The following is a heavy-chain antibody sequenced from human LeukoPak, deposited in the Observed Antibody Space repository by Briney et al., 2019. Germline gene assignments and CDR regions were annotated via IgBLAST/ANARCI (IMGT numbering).Heavy chain of an antibody. CDR2: INADGTIT. J-gene: IGHJ4*02. D-gene: IGHD3-3*01. CDR3: VSHAPYAVGHYYPAY. V-gene: IGHV3-74*01. Sequence: PGGSLRLSCAASGFTFSAFWMHWVRQAPLKGLVWVSRINADGTITNYADSVTGRFTISRDNTQNTVYLQMNSLRAEDTAVYYCVSHAPYAVGHYYPAYWGQGIQVTVSS. CDR1: GFTFSAFW.